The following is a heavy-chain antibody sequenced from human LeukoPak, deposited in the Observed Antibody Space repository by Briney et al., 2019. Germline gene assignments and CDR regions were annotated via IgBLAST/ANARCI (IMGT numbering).Heavy chain of an antibody. V-gene: IGHV3-66*01. CDR1: GFTVSSNY. J-gene: IGHJ4*02. Sequence: GGSLRLSCAASGFTVSSNYMSWVCQAPGKGLEWVSVIYSGGSTYYADSVKGRFTISRDNSKNTLYLQMNSLRAEDTAVYYCAREIDPHCSGGSCYSGYWGQGTLVTVSS. D-gene: IGHD2-15*01. CDR3: AREIDPHCSGGSCYSGY. CDR2: IYSGGST.